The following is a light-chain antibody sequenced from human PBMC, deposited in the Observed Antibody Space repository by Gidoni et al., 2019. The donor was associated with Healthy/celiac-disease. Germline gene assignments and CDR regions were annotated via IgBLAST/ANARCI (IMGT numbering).Light chain of an antibody. Sequence: EIELTQSPGTLSLSPGERATLSCRASQSVSSSYLAWYQQKPGQAPRLLIYGASSRATGIPDRFSGSGSGTDFTLTISRLEPEDFAVYYCQQYGSSPIFTFXPXTKVDIK. V-gene: IGKV3-20*01. J-gene: IGKJ3*01. CDR3: QQYGSSPIFT. CDR1: QSVSSSY. CDR2: GAS.